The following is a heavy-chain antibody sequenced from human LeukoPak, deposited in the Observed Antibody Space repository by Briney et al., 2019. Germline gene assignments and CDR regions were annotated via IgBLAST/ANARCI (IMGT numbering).Heavy chain of an antibody. CDR2: IYYSGST. D-gene: IGHD2-2*01. CDR3: AGSYRLYDIVVVPAAKSWFDP. Sequence: SETLSLTCTVSGGSISSYYWGWISQPPGKGLEWIGSIYYSGSTYYNPSLKSRVTISVDTSKIQLSLKLSSVTAADTAVYYCAGSYRLYDIVVVPAAKSWFDPWGQGTLVTVSS. J-gene: IGHJ5*02. CDR1: GGSISSYY. V-gene: IGHV4-39*01.